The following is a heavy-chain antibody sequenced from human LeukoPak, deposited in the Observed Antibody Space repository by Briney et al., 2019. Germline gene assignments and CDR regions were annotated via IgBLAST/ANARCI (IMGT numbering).Heavy chain of an antibody. Sequence: PSETLSLTCAVYGGSFSGYYWSWIRQPPGKGLEWIGEINHSGSTNYNPSLKSRVTISVDTSKNQFSLKLSSVTAADTAVYYCARVPRRVGYDCIWGSYRSPYYYYMDVWGKGTTVTVSS. V-gene: IGHV4-34*01. D-gene: IGHD3-16*02. CDR2: INHSGST. CDR3: ARVPRRVGYDCIWGSYRSPYYYYMDV. J-gene: IGHJ6*03. CDR1: GGSFSGYY.